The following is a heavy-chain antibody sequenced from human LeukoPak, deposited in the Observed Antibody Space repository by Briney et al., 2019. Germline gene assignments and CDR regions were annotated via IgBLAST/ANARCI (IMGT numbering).Heavy chain of an antibody. V-gene: IGHV1-18*01. J-gene: IGHJ4*02. CDR3: ARVRDYDYVWGSYPSRYFDY. D-gene: IGHD3-16*02. CDR1: GYIFTNFG. CDR2: ISAYNGNT. Sequence: ASVKVSCKASGYIFTNFGISWVRQAPGQGLEWMGWISAYNGNTSYAQKLQGRVTMTTDTSTSTAYMELRSLRSDDTAVYYCARVRDYDYVWGSYPSRYFDYWGQGTLVTVSS.